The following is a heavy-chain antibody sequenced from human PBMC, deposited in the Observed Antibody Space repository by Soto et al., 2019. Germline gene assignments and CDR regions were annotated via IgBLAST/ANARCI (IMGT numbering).Heavy chain of an antibody. D-gene: IGHD4-17*01. CDR2: ISHTGMT. Sequence: SETLSLTCSVSTGSMRTYYWTWIRQSPGKGLEWIGQISHTGMTKYNPSLESRVTISVDTSRKQFSLKLTSVTAADTALYYCARDDTTGLFDFWGPGTLLTVST. CDR1: TGSMRTYY. CDR3: ARDDTTGLFDF. J-gene: IGHJ4*02. V-gene: IGHV4-59*01.